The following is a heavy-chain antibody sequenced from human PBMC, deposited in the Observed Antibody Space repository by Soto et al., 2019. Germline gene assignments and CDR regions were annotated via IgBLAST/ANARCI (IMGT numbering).Heavy chain of an antibody. D-gene: IGHD2-2*01. CDR2: MNPNSGNT. CDR3: ARVHCSSTSCYYFDY. V-gene: IGHV1-8*01. Sequence: ASVKVSCKASGDTFTSYDINWVRQATGQGLEWMGWMNPNSGNTGYAQKFQGRVTMTRNTSISTAYMELSSLRSEDTAAYYCARVHCSSTSCYYFDYWGQGTLVTVSS. CDR1: GDTFTSYD. J-gene: IGHJ4*02.